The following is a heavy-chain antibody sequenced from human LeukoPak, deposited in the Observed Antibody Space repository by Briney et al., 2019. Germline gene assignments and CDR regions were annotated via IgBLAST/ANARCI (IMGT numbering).Heavy chain of an antibody. CDR3: ARGRGSPITGRTPDGPVGY. D-gene: IGHD1-14*01. CDR2: INPNSGGT. CDR1: GYTFTCYY. J-gene: IGHJ4*02. Sequence: ASVKVSCKASGYTFTCYYMHWVRQAPGQGLEWMGWINPNSGGTNYAQKFQGRVTITRDTSISTAYMELSRLISDDTAVYYCARGRGSPITGRTPDGPVGYWGQGTLVTVSS. V-gene: IGHV1-2*02.